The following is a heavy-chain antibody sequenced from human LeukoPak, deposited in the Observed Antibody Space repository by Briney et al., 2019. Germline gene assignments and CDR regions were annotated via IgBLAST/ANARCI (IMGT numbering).Heavy chain of an antibody. CDR1: GFTVSSNY. V-gene: IGHV3-66*04. CDR2: ICSGGIT. Sequence: GGSLRLSCAASGFTVSSNYTSWVRQAPGKGLEWVSVICSGGITYYANSVKGRFTISRDNSKNTLYLQMNSLRAEDTAVYYCALQRPLKGVWGQGTTVTVSS. J-gene: IGHJ6*02. D-gene: IGHD1-1*01. CDR3: ALQRPLKGV.